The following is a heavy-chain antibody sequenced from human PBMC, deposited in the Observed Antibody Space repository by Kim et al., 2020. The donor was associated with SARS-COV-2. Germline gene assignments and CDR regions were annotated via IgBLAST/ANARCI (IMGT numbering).Heavy chain of an antibody. CDR2: INPDDGNT. D-gene: IGHD3-10*01. Sequence: ASVKVSCKASGYTFTSFSMNWVRQAPGQGLEWMGGINPDDGNTIYAQKFQGRVTMTADTSTSTAYMELSSLRSEDTAVYYCASGGAGSYYPFDYWGQGTLVTVSS. V-gene: IGHV1-24*01. CDR1: GYTFTSFS. J-gene: IGHJ4*02. CDR3: ASGGAGSYYPFDY.